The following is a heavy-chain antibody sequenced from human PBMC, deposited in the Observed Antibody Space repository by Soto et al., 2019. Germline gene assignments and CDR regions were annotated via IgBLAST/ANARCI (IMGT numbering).Heavy chain of an antibody. V-gene: IGHV1-69*06. D-gene: IGHD3-16*01. CDR2: IIPIFGTA. Sequence: QVQLVQSGAEVKKPGSSVKVSCKASGGTFSSYAISWVRQAPGQGLEWMGGIIPIFGTANYAQKFQGRVTITADKPTSTAYMELSSLRSEDTAVYYCARQLTRVFMIAEYYYYGMDVWGQGTTVTVSS. CDR1: GGTFSSYA. J-gene: IGHJ6*02. CDR3: ARQLTRVFMIAEYYYYGMDV.